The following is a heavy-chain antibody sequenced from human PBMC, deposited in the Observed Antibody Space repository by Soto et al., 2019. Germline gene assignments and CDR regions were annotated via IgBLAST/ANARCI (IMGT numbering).Heavy chain of an antibody. CDR2: ISAYNGST. CDR3: ARGWRFGYYYYGMDV. J-gene: IGHJ6*02. D-gene: IGHD3-16*01. Sequence: ASVKVSCKASGYTFTSYGISWVRQAPGQGLEWMGWISAYNGSTNYAQKFQGRVTMTRDTSISTAYMELSRLRSDDTAVYYCARGWRFGYYYYGMDVWGQGTTVTVSS. V-gene: IGHV1-18*01. CDR1: GYTFTSYG.